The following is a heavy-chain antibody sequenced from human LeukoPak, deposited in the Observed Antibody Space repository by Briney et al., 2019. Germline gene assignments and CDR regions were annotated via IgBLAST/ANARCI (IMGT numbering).Heavy chain of an antibody. V-gene: IGHV1-69*05. CDR1: GGTFSSYA. D-gene: IGHD1-26*01. CDR2: IIPIFGTA. J-gene: IGHJ6*03. Sequence: SVKVSCTASGGTFSSYAISWVRQAPGQGLEWMGGIIPIFGTANYAQKFQGRVTITTDESTSTAYMELSSLRSEDTAVYYCARVQLPPYYYYYMDVWGRGTTVTVSS. CDR3: ARVQLPPYYYYYMDV.